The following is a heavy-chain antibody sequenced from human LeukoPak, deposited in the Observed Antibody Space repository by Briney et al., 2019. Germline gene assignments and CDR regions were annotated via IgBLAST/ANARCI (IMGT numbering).Heavy chain of an antibody. J-gene: IGHJ4*02. CDR2: IYYIWST. V-gene: IGHV4-59*12. D-gene: IGHD6-6*01. Sequence: SETLSLTCTVSGGSISSYYWSWIRHPPGKGLEGVGYIYYIWSTNYNPALQSRVTISVDTTKNQCPLKPGSLAASDTAVDYCATGSIAARPDGLFDYWGQGTLVTVSS. CDR1: GGSISSYY. CDR3: ATGSIAARPDGLFDY.